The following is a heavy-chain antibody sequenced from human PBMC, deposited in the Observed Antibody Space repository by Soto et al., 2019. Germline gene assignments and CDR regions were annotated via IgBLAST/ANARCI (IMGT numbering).Heavy chain of an antibody. CDR1: GFTFGNYA. V-gene: IGHV3-33*06. J-gene: IGHJ4*02. Sequence: PGGSLRHSCAASGFTFGNYAMHWVRQAPRKGLEWEAIIWYDGSNKYYADSVKGRFTISRDNSKNTLYLLLDLLFVEDPAVYFCAKDNIESWGQGTLVSVSS. CDR2: IWYDGSNK. CDR3: AKDNIES.